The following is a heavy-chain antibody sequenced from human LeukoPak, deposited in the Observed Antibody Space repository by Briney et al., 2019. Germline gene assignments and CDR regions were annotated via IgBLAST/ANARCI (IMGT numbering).Heavy chain of an antibody. D-gene: IGHD3-22*01. CDR1: GYTFTGYY. CDR3: ARDQKNHYDSSGYYFTPDY. J-gene: IGHJ4*02. Sequence: GASVTVSCKASGYTFTGYYIHWVRQAPGQGLEWMGRINPNIGGTNSAQKFQGRVTMTRDTSISTAYMELSRLRSDDTAVYYCARDQKNHYDSSGYYFTPDYWGQGTLVTVSS. CDR2: INPNIGGT. V-gene: IGHV1-2*06.